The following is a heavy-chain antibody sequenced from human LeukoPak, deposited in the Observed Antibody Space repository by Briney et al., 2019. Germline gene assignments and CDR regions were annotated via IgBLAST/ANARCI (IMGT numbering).Heavy chain of an antibody. Sequence: ASVKVSCKASGYTFTSYDLSWVRQAPGQGLEWMGWISAYNGNTNYAQKLQGRVTMTTDTSTRTAYMELRSLRSDDTAVYYCARDSSRITIFGVVTDAFDIWGQGTMVTVSS. CDR2: ISAYNGNT. V-gene: IGHV1-18*01. J-gene: IGHJ3*02. CDR1: GYTFTSYD. D-gene: IGHD3-3*01. CDR3: ARDSSRITIFGVVTDAFDI.